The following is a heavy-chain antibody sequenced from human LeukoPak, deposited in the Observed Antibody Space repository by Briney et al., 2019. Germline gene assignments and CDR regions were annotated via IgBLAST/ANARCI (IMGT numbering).Heavy chain of an antibody. CDR2: IYTSGST. Sequence: SETLSLTCTVSGGSISSYYWSWIRQPAGKGLEWIGRIYTSGSTNCNPSLKSRVTMSVDTSKNQFSLKLSSVTAADTAVYYCARASIFGVVEAWFDPWGQGTLVTVSS. CDR3: ARASIFGVVEAWFDP. CDR1: GGSISSYY. J-gene: IGHJ5*02. V-gene: IGHV4-4*07. D-gene: IGHD3-3*01.